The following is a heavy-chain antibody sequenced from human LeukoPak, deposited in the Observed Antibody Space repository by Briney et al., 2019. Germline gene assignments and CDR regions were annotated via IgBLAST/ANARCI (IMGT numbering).Heavy chain of an antibody. V-gene: IGHV1-8*02. Sequence: ASVKVSCKASGYTFIDYYIHWVRQAPGQGLEWMGRINPNSGNTGYAQKFQGRVTMTRNTSISTAYMELSSLRSEDTAVYYCARGHYDILTYLYYFDYWGQGTLVTVSS. J-gene: IGHJ4*02. CDR3: ARGHYDILTYLYYFDY. CDR1: GYTFIDYY. D-gene: IGHD3-9*01. CDR2: INPNSGNT.